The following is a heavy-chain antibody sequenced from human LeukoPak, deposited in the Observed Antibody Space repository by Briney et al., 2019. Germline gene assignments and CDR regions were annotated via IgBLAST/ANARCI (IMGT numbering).Heavy chain of an antibody. CDR3: ARGVAVAGTDDY. Sequence: SETLSLTCAVSGGSISSGGYSWSWIRQPPGKGLEWIGYIYHSGSTYYNPSLKSRVTISVDTSKNQFSLKLSSVTAADTAVYYCARGVAVAGTDDYWGQGTLVTVSS. D-gene: IGHD6-19*01. CDR2: IYHSGST. J-gene: IGHJ4*02. CDR1: GGSISSGGYS. V-gene: IGHV4-30-2*01.